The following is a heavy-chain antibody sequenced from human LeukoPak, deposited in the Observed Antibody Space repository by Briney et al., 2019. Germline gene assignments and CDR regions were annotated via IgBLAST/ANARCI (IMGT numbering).Heavy chain of an antibody. CDR2: TYYRSKWYN. CDR3: ARGYSSSWYGKLDY. J-gene: IGHJ4*02. Sequence: SQTLSLTCAISGDSVSSNSAAWNWIRQSPSRGLEWLGRTYYRSKWYNGYAVSVKSRITINPDTSKNQFSLQLNSVTPEDTAVYYCARGYSSSWYGKLDYWGQGTLVTVSS. D-gene: IGHD6-13*01. V-gene: IGHV6-1*01. CDR1: GDSVSSNSAA.